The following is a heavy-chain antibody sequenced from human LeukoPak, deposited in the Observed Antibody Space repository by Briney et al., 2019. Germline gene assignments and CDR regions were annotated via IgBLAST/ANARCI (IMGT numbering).Heavy chain of an antibody. CDR2: ISAYNGNT. CDR3: ARGVYQLPSGSWFDP. CDR1: GYTFTSYG. D-gene: IGHD2-2*01. V-gene: IGHV1-18*01. J-gene: IGHJ5*02. Sequence: ASVKVSCKASGYTFTSYGISWVRQAPGQGLEWMGWISAYNGNTSYAQKLQGRVTMTTDTSTSTAYMELRSLRSDDTAVYYCARGVYQLPSGSWFDPWGQGTLVTVSS.